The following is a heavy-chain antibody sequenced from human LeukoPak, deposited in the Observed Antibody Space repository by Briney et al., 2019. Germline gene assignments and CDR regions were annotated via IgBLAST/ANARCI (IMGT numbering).Heavy chain of an antibody. Sequence: PSVTLSLTCTVSGDSFSYFYWSWIRQPPGKGLEWIGYIYNSGSTNYNPSLKSRVTISLDTSKNQFSLKLSSVTAADTAVYYCARGVVAASGRTFDFWGQGTLVTVSS. CDR3: ARGVVAASGRTFDF. CDR2: IYNSGST. CDR1: GDSFSYFY. V-gene: IGHV4-59*01. J-gene: IGHJ4*02. D-gene: IGHD6-13*01.